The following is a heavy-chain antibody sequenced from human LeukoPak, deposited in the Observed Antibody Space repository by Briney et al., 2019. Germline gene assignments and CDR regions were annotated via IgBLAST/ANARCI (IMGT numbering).Heavy chain of an antibody. Sequence: SETLSLTCTVSGGSLTNYYWNWIRQPPGKGLEWIGSIYYSGNTYYNASLKSQVSISIDTSKNQFSLRLASVTAADTAVYYCARQTGSGLFILPGGQGTLVTVSS. D-gene: IGHD3/OR15-3a*01. CDR3: ARQTGSGLFILP. V-gene: IGHV4-59*04. J-gene: IGHJ4*02. CDR2: IYYSGNT. CDR1: GGSLTNYY.